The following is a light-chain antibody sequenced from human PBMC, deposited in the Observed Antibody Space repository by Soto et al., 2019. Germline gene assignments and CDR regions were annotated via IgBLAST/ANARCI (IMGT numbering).Light chain of an antibody. CDR2: DTS. J-gene: IGKJ4*01. Sequence: EVVMTQSPATLSVSPGDGATLSCRASQNVHSNLAWYQQKPGQAPRLLIYDTSTRATDIPFRFSGGGFGTEFPLTISSLQSEDFAVYSCQQYNNWPLTFGGGTKVEIK. CDR3: QQYNNWPLT. V-gene: IGKV3-15*01. CDR1: QNVHSN.